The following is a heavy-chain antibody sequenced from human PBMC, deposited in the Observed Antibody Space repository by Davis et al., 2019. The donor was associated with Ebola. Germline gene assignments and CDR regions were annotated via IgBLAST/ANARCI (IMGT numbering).Heavy chain of an antibody. CDR2: IYYSGST. CDR1: GGSISSSSYY. D-gene: IGHD3-22*01. J-gene: IGHJ5*02. Sequence: PSETLSLTCTVSGGSISSSSYYWGWIRQPPGKGLEWIGSIYYSGSTYYNPSLKSRVTISVDTSKNQFSLKLSSVTAADTAVYYCARGTPYYYDSSGWQNWFDPWGQGTLVTVSS. CDR3: ARGTPYYYDSSGWQNWFDP. V-gene: IGHV4-39*07.